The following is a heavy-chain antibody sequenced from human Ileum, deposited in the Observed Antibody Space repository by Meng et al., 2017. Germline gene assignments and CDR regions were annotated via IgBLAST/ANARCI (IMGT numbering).Heavy chain of an antibody. CDR1: GFTSDDFA. D-gene: IGHD2-21*02. CDR3: AKSTVRSDWAYYLEY. Sequence: GGSLRPSCVVSGFTSDDFAMTWVRQSPGRGLEWVAGISHGINGGTTSYADSVKGRFLVFRDSSRNSVSLEMINVQVEYTAVYYCAKSTVRSDWAYYLEYWGQGTLVTVSS. CDR2: ISHGINGGTT. V-gene: IGHV3-23*01. J-gene: IGHJ4*02.